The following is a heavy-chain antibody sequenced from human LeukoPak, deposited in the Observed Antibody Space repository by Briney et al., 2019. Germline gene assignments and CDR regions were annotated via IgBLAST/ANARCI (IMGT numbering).Heavy chain of an antibody. CDR2: ISAYNGNT. CDR1: GYTFTSYG. CDR3: ARDDSSGYKDAFDI. J-gene: IGHJ3*02. Sequence: ASVNVSCKASGYTFTSYGISWVRQAPGQGLEWMGWISAYNGNTNYAQKLQGRVTMTTDTSTSTAYMELRSLGSDDTAVYYCARDDSSGYKDAFDIWGQGTMVTVSS. D-gene: IGHD3-22*01. V-gene: IGHV1-18*01.